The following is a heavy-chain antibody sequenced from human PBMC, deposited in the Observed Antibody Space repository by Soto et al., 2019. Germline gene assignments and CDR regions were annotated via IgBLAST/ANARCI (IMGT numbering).Heavy chain of an antibody. Sequence: GASVKVSCKDSGYAFSNFGLSWGRQAPEQGLEWLGWVDPNSGVAGYAQSFQGRVLMTRDTSTNTAYMELSSLTAYDTAVYYCEPERKSDFCRKALDVWGQGSTVTVSS. D-gene: IGHD3-3*01. V-gene: IGHV1-8*02. J-gene: IGHJ6*02. CDR2: VDPNSGVA. CDR1: GYAFSNFG. CDR3: EPERKSDFCRKALDV.